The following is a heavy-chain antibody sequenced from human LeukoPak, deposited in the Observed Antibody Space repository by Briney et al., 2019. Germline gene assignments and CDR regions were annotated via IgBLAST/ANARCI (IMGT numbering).Heavy chain of an antibody. CDR1: GYTFTSYD. D-gene: IGHD3-3*01. CDR3: ARAGVERFLEWLSTYYYGMDV. Sequence: ASVKVSCKASGYTFTSYDINWVRQATGQGLEWMGWMNPNSGNTGYAQEFQGRVTMTRNTSISTAYMELSSLRSEDTAVYYCARAGVERFLEWLSTYYYGMDVWGQGTTVTVSS. V-gene: IGHV1-8*01. CDR2: MNPNSGNT. J-gene: IGHJ6*02.